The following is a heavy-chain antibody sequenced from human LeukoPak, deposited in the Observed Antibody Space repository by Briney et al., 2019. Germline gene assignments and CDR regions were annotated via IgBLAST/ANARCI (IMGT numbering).Heavy chain of an antibody. CDR1: GFTFSSDR. D-gene: IGHD2-8*01. V-gene: IGHV3-74*03. CDR3: VRGGFNGD. CDR2: IETDGTGA. Sequence: GGSLRLSCVASGFTFSSDRMHWVRQVPGKGLVWVSHIETDGTGAVYADAVEGRFTISRDNAKNTLYLQMNSLRAEDTALYYCVRGGFNGDWGQGTLVTVSS. J-gene: IGHJ4*02.